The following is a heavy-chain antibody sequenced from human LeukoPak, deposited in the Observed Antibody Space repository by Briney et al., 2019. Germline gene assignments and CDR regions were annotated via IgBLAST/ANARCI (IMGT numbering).Heavy chain of an antibody. CDR2: ISSGSTI. CDR1: GFTFSDYY. D-gene: IGHD3-10*01. Sequence: GGSLRLSCAASGFTFSDYYMSWIRQAPGKGLEWVSYISSGSTIYYADSVKGRFTISRDNAKNSLYLQMNSLRAEDTAVYYCARDRGRVLWFGDSEAWYFDLWGRGTLVTVSS. V-gene: IGHV3-11*01. CDR3: ARDRGRVLWFGDSEAWYFDL. J-gene: IGHJ2*01.